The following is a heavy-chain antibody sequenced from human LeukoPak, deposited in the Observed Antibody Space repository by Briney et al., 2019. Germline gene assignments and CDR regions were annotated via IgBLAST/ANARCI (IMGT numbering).Heavy chain of an antibody. CDR2: ISRSSSYI. D-gene: IGHD2-15*01. CDR1: GFTFSDYS. V-gene: IGHV3-21*04. Sequence: GGSLRLSCAASGFTFSDYSMNWVRQAPGKGLEWVSSISRSSSYIHYADSVKGRFTISRDSSKNTLFLQMNRLRPEDAAVYYCAKAPVTTCRGAFCYPFDYWGLGTLVTVSS. J-gene: IGHJ4*02. CDR3: AKAPVTTCRGAFCYPFDY.